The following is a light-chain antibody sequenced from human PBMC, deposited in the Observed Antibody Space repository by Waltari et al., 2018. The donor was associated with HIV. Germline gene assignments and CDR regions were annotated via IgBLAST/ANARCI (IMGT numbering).Light chain of an antibody. Sequence: PELTQTPAVSVAWGQTVRTTGKGDGPGSNNERGYQQKPGQAPVLLIYGKNNRPSGIPDRFSGSSSGNTASLTITGAQAEDEADYYCNSRDTSGNHLEVFGTGTKVTVL. CDR2: GKN. CDR1: GPGSNN. V-gene: IGLV3-19*01. J-gene: IGLJ1*01. CDR3: NSRDTSGNHLEV.